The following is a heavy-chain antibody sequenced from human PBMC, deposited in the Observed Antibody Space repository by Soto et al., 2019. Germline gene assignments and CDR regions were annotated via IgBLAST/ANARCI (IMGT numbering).Heavy chain of an antibody. Sequence: QVQLVESGGGVVQPGRSLRLSCAASGFTFSSYGMHWVRQAPGKGLEWVAVISYDGSNKYYADSVKGRFTISRDNSKNTLYLQMNSLRAEDTAVYYWAPHPLDYWGQGTLVTVSS. CDR3: APHPLDY. CDR1: GFTFSSYG. V-gene: IGHV3-30*03. CDR2: ISYDGSNK. J-gene: IGHJ4*02.